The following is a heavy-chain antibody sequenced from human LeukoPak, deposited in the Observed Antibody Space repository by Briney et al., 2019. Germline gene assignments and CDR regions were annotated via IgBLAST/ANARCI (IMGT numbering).Heavy chain of an antibody. J-gene: IGHJ6*02. Sequence: KPSETLSLTCTVSGGSISSYYWSWIRQPPGKGLEWVGYVHYSGSTNYNPSLKGRVTISLDTSQNHFSLKLSSVTAADTAVYYCAGRYRSGMDVWGQGTTVTVSS. V-gene: IGHV4-59*01. CDR2: VHYSGST. CDR1: GGSISSYY. D-gene: IGHD5-12*01. CDR3: AGRYRSGMDV.